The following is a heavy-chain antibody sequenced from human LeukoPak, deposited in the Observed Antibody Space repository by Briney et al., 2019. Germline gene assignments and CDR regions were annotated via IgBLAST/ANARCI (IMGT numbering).Heavy chain of an antibody. CDR1: GYTFSNYN. J-gene: IGHJ6*03. V-gene: IGHV1-8*03. CDR2: MSPNSGNT. D-gene: IGHD3-3*01. Sequence: GASVKVSCKASGYTFSNYNINWVRQATGQGLEWMGWMSPNSGNTGYAQKFQGRVTITRNTSISTAYMELSSLRSEDTAVYYCARGAPDFWNVYYMDVWGKGTTVSVSS. CDR3: ARGAPDFWNVYYMDV.